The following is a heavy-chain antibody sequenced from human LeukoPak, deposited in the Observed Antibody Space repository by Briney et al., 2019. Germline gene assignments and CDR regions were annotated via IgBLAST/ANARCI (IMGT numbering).Heavy chain of an antibody. CDR3: ARAGGTMVRGPDVVLNWFDP. D-gene: IGHD3-10*01. V-gene: IGHV4-4*07. Sequence: SETLSLTCTVSGGSISSYYWSWIRQPAGKGLEWIGRIYTSGSTNYNPSLKSRVTISVDKSKNQFSLKLSSVTAADTAVYYCARAGGTMVRGPDVVLNWFDPWGQGTLVSVSS. CDR1: GGSISSYY. CDR2: IYTSGST. J-gene: IGHJ5*02.